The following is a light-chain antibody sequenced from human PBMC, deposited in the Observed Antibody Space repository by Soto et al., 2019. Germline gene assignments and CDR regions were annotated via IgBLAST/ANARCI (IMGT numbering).Light chain of an antibody. CDR3: SSYTTSNTVV. CDR1: SSDVGGYDY. CDR2: DVT. J-gene: IGLJ3*02. Sequence: QSALTQPASVSGSPGQWITISGTGTSSDVGGYDYVSWYQQSPGKAPKLLIYDVTNRPSGLSNRFSGSKSGNTASLTISGLQAEDEADYYCSSYTTSNTVVFGGGTKVTVL. V-gene: IGLV2-14*03.